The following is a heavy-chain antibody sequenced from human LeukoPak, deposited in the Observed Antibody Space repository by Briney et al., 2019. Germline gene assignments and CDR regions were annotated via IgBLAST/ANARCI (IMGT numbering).Heavy chain of an antibody. D-gene: IGHD5-24*01. CDR1: GFTFSSYS. CDR2: ISSSSGTV. Sequence: GGSLRLSCAASGFTFSSYSMNWVRQAPGKGLEWISYISSSSGTVYYADSVKGRFTISRDNAKNSLYLQTNSLRAEDTAVYYCASSRANYDYWGQGTLVTVSS. V-gene: IGHV3-48*04. CDR3: ASSRANYDY. J-gene: IGHJ4*02.